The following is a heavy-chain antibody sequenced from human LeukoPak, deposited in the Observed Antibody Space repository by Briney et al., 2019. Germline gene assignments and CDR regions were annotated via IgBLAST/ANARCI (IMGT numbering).Heavy chain of an antibody. Sequence: SETLSLTCTVSGGYISSSSYYWGWIRQPPGKGLEWIGSIYYSGSTYYNPSLKSRVTISVDTSKNQFSLKLSSVTAADTAVYYCARGGGSSSSLRRGWFDPWGQGTLVTVSS. CDR1: GGYISSSSYY. V-gene: IGHV4-39*07. CDR3: ARGGGSSSSLRRGWFDP. J-gene: IGHJ5*02. D-gene: IGHD6-13*01. CDR2: IYYSGST.